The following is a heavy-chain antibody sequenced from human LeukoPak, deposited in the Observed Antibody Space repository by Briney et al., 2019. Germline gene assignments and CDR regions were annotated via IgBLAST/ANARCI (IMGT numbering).Heavy chain of an antibody. J-gene: IGHJ4*02. CDR2: ISGSGGST. CDR3: TTDHRTIYGVVFPDY. Sequence: AGGSLRLSCAASGCTFSSYAMSWVRQAPGKGLEWVSAISGSGGSTYYADSVKGRFTISRDNSKNTLYLQMNSLRAEDTAVYYCTTDHRTIYGVVFPDYWGQGTLVTVSS. CDR1: GCTFSSYA. D-gene: IGHD3-3*01. V-gene: IGHV3-23*01.